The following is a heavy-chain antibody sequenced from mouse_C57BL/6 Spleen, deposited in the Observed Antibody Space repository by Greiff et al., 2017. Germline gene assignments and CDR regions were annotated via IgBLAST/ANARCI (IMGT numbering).Heavy chain of an antibody. CDR1: GFTFSSYG. Sequence: EVKLMESGGDLVKPGGSLKLSCAASGFTFSSYGMSWVRQTPDKRLEWVATISSGSSYTYYPDSVKGRFTISRDNAKNTLYLQMSSLKSEDTAMYYCARQRLYDYDGDWGQGTLVTVSA. J-gene: IGHJ3*01. D-gene: IGHD2-4*01. V-gene: IGHV5-6*01. CDR3: ARQRLYDYDGD. CDR2: ISSGSSYT.